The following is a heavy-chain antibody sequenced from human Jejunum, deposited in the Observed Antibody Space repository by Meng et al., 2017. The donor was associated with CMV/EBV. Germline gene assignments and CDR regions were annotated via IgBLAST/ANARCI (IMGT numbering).Heavy chain of an antibody. Sequence: GRLQESGPGLVKPSQTLSLTCSVSGGSIGSGDYYWSWIRQPPGKGLEWIGYIHDTGSTYYNPSLKSRVDISLGTSRNHFSLTLSSVTAEDTAVYFCARGSIFVSFDSWGQGTLVTVSS. CDR2: IHDTGST. J-gene: IGHJ4*02. V-gene: IGHV4-30-4*08. CDR1: GGSIGSGDYY. CDR3: ARGSIFVSFDS. D-gene: IGHD3-3*01.